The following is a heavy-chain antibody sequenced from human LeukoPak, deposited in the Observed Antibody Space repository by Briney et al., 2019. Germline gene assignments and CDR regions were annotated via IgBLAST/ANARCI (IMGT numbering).Heavy chain of an antibody. Sequence: PSETLSLTCAVSGYSLSSGYYWGWIRQPPAKGPEWFGSIYHSGSTYYNPSLKSRVTISVDTSKNQFSLKLSSVTAADTAVYYCATHIVVVIATNWFDPWGQGTLVTVSS. CDR1: GYSLSSGYY. CDR2: IYHSGST. D-gene: IGHD2-21*01. CDR3: ATHIVVVIATNWFDP. V-gene: IGHV4-38-2*01. J-gene: IGHJ5*02.